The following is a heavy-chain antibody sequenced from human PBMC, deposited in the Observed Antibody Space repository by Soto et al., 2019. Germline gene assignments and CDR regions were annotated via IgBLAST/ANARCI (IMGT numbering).Heavy chain of an antibody. CDR1: GFTFSSYW. V-gene: IGHV3-74*01. D-gene: IGHD6-6*01. CDR3: AREGTQIEYSYPN. J-gene: IGHJ4*02. Sequence: LRLSCAASGFTFSSYWMHWVRQAPGKGLVWVSRINSDGSSTSYADSVKGRFTISRDNAKNTLYLQMNSLRAEDTAVYYCAREGTQIEYSYPNWGQGTLVTVSS. CDR2: INSDGSST.